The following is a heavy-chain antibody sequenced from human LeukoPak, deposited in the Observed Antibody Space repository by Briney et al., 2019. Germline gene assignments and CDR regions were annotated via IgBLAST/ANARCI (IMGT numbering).Heavy chain of an antibody. CDR1: GLTFSDYG. CDR2: ISYDGSNE. Sequence: GGSLRLSCTASGLTFSDYGMHWVRQAPGKGLEWVAVISYDGSNEYYADSVKGRFTISRDNSKNTLYLQMSSLRAEDTAVYYCAKEFNRGLPDYWGQGTLVTVSS. D-gene: IGHD2-21*01. V-gene: IGHV3-30*18. J-gene: IGHJ4*02. CDR3: AKEFNRGLPDY.